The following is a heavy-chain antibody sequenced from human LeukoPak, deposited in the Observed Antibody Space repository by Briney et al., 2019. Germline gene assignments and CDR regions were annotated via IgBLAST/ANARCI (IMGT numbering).Heavy chain of an antibody. J-gene: IGHJ4*02. V-gene: IGHV5-51*01. CDR3: ARQSTKSFDF. Sequence: GESLKISCKGSGCGFTSYWIGWVRQMPGKGLEWMGIIYPGDSDTRHSPSFQGQVTMSVDKSISTAYLQWSSLKASDTAIYYCARQSTKSFDFWGQGTLVTVSS. CDR1: GCGFTSYW. CDR2: IYPGDSDT.